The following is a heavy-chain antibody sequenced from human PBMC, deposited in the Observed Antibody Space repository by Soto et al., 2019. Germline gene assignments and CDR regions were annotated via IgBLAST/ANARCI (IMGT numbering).Heavy chain of an antibody. J-gene: IGHJ6*02. CDR2: INHSGST. D-gene: IGHD3-10*01. CDR1: GASISSFY. V-gene: IGHV4-34*01. CDR3: AILWFGTSYYYGMDV. Sequence: SETLSLTCTVSGASISSFYWSWIRQPPGKGLEWIGEINHSGSTNYNPSLKSRVTISVDTSKNQFSLKLSSVTAADTAVYYCAILWFGTSYYYGMDVWGQGTTVTVSS.